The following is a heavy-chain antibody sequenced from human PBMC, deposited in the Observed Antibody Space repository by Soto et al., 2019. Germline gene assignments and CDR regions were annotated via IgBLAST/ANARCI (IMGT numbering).Heavy chain of an antibody. CDR3: ASRTRYYYYYGMDV. J-gene: IGHJ6*02. Sequence: PSETLSLTCTVSGGSISSSIYYWGWIRHPPGKGLEWIGSIYYSGSTYYNPSLKSRVTISVDTSKNQFSLKLSSVTAADTAVYYCASRTRYYYYYGMDVWGQGTTVTVSS. CDR1: GGSISSSIYY. V-gene: IGHV4-39*01. CDR2: IYYSGST.